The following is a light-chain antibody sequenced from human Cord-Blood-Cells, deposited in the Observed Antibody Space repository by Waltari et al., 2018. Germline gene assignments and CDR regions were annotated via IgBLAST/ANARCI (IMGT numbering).Light chain of an antibody. CDR1: QSVLSSSNNKNY. Sequence: DIVMTQSPDSLAVSLGDRATINCKSSQSVLSSSNNKNYLAWYQQKPGQPPKLLIYCASTRESGVPDRFSGSGSGTDFTLTISSLQAEDVAVYYCQQYYSTPLTFGGGTKVEIK. J-gene: IGKJ4*01. CDR3: QQYYSTPLT. CDR2: CAS. V-gene: IGKV4-1*01.